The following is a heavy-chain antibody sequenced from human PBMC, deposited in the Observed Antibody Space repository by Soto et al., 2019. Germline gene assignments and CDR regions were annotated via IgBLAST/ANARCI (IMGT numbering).Heavy chain of an antibody. CDR3: SRATYSSAWYEDY. Sequence: GGSLRLSCTTSGFTFRDHGMTWFRQAPGMGLEWVRFVRSNSHGGTTEYAASVRGRFTISRDDSKSIAHLQMNSLKTEDTGVYYCSRATYSSAWYEDYWGQGTLVTVSS. CDR1: GFTFRDHG. CDR2: VRSNSHGGTT. D-gene: IGHD6-13*01. V-gene: IGHV3-49*03. J-gene: IGHJ4*02.